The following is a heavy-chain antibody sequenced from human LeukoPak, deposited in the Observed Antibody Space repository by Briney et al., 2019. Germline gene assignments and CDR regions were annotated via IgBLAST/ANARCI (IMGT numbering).Heavy chain of an antibody. J-gene: IGHJ4*02. CDR2: INHSGST. V-gene: IGHV4-34*01. CDR1: GGSFSGYY. CDR3: ARGHRTAVAGTVGVAFFDY. D-gene: IGHD6-19*01. Sequence: SETLSLACAVYGGSFSGYYWSWIRQPPGKGLEWIGEINHSGSTNYNPSLKSRVTISVDTSKNQFSLKLSSVTAADTAVYYCARGHRTAVAGTVGVAFFDYWGQGTLVTVSS.